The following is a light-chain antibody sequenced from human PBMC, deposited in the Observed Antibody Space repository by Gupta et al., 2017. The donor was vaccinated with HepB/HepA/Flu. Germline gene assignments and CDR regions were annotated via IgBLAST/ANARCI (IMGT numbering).Light chain of an antibody. Sequence: QSVLTQPPSASGTPGQRVTISCSGSSSNIGSNTVNWYQQLPGTAPKLLIYTSNHRPSGVPDRFSGSKSGTSASLAISGLQSDDEADYYCAAWDDSLNGYVFRTGTKVSVL. CDR2: TSN. V-gene: IGLV1-44*01. CDR3: AAWDDSLNGYV. CDR1: SSNIGSNT. J-gene: IGLJ1*01.